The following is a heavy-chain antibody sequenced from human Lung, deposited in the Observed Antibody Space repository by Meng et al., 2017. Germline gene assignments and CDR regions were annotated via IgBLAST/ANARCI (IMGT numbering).Heavy chain of an antibody. CDR3: ARDEDISAAGYLLGDF. D-gene: IGHD6-13*01. CDR1: GYTVAADW. V-gene: IGHV1-2*06. CDR2: IDPKSDNT. J-gene: IGHJ4*02. Sequence: QVEWMQRGPWVKKPGASWKVSCKASGYTVAADWIQWVRQAPGQGLEWMGRIDPKSDNTHYAQKFQGRVTMTRDTSISTAYMELSGLRSDDTAVYYCARDEDISAAGYLLGDFWGQGTLVPSPQ.